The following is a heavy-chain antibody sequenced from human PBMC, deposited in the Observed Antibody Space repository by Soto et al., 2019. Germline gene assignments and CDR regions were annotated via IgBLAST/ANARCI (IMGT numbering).Heavy chain of an antibody. V-gene: IGHV1-46*01. CDR3: GRAFDRSGLY. CDR1: GYTFRNYY. J-gene: IGHJ4*02. CDR2: INPSGGAT. Sequence: ASVKVSCKASGYTFRNYYIHWVRQAPGQGLEWMGLINPSGGATSYSQRFQGRVTITKDSSTSTVYMELGSLGSEDTAVYYCGRAFDRSGLYWGQGTLVTVSS. D-gene: IGHD3-22*01.